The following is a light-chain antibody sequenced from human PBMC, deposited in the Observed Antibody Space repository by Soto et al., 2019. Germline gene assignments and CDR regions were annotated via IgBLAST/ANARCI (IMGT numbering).Light chain of an antibody. CDR2: GTS. J-gene: IGKJ1*01. V-gene: IGKV3-20*01. Sequence: EVVLTQSPGTLSLSRGERATLSCRASERIYSAYLGWYQQKPGQAPRLLIYGTSSRATGIPDRFSGSGSGTDFTLTISRLEPEDFAVYYCQQYGNWPRTFGRGTKVDTK. CDR3: QQYGNWPRT. CDR1: ERIYSAY.